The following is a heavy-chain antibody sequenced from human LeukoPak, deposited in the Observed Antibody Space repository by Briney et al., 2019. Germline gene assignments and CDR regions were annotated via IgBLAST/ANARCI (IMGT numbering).Heavy chain of an antibody. D-gene: IGHD1-26*01. J-gene: IGHJ4*02. CDR1: GYTFTGYY. V-gene: IGHV1-2*02. CDR2: INPNSGGT. Sequence: ASVKASCKASGYTFTGYYMHWVRQAPGQGLEWMGWINPNSGGTNYAQKFQGRVTMTRDTSISTAYMELSRLRSDDTAVYYCASPQDSGSYRDYWGQGTLVTVSS. CDR3: ASPQDSGSYRDY.